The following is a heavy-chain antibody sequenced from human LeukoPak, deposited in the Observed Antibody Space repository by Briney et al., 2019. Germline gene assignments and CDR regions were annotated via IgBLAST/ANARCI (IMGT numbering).Heavy chain of an antibody. Sequence: GGSLRLSCAASGFTFSSYWMSWVRQAPGKGLEWVANIKQDGSEKYYVDSVKGRFTISRDNAKNSLYLQMNSLRAEDTAVCYCARPYCSGGNCYSIDYWGQGTLVTVSS. V-gene: IGHV3-7*04. CDR2: IKQDGSEK. CDR3: ARPYCSGGNCYSIDY. J-gene: IGHJ4*02. D-gene: IGHD2-15*01. CDR1: GFTFSSYW.